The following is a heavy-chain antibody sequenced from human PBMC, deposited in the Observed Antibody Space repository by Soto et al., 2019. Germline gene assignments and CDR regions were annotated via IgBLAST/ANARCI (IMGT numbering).Heavy chain of an antibody. D-gene: IGHD2-21*01. CDR1: GYNFTMYA. V-gene: IGHV1-3*04. Sequence: QVQFVQSRAEVKKPGASVKVSCKASGYNFTMYAMIWVRQAPGQRPKWMGWINTGNGNTKYSPKLQGRVTITRDTSANTAYMELSSLKSEDTAVYYCARGERLYYAYYGMDVWGQGSTVTVSS. J-gene: IGHJ6*02. CDR2: INTGNGNT. CDR3: ARGERLYYAYYGMDV.